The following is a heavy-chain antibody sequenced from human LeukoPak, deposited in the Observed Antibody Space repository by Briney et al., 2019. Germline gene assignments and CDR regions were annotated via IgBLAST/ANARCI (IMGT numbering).Heavy chain of an antibody. V-gene: IGHV4-30-2*01. J-gene: IGHJ4*02. Sequence: SETLSLTCAVSGGSISSGGYSWSWIRQPPGEGLEWIGYIYHSGSTYYNPSLKSRVTISVDRSKNQFSLKLSSVTAADTAVYYCARGLAAYCGGDCYSAYFDYWGQGTLVTVSS. CDR2: IYHSGST. D-gene: IGHD2-21*02. CDR3: ARGLAAYCGGDCYSAYFDY. CDR1: GGSISSGGYS.